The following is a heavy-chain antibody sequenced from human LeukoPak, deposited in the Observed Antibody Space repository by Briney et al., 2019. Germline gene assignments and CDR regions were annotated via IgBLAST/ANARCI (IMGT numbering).Heavy chain of an antibody. V-gene: IGHV5-51*01. CDR1: GYTFTNYW. CDR2: IYPGDSNT. Sequence: GESLKISCKGSGYTFTNYWIGWVRQMPGKGLEWMGIIYPGDSNTRYSPPFQGQVTVSADKSISTAYLQWNSLRDEDTAVYYCARGPYYYAPGSHFHPFDYWGQGTLVAVSS. J-gene: IGHJ4*02. CDR3: ARGPYYYAPGSHFHPFDY. D-gene: IGHD3-10*01.